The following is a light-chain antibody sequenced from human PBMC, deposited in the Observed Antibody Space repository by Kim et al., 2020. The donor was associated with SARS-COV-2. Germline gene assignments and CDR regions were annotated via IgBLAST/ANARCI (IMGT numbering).Light chain of an antibody. Sequence: QSITTSSTAPSSDIGCYTYVSWYQQHPCKAPKLMIYDVSKRSSGVSNRFSGSKSGNTASLTISGLQAEDEADYYCSSITSSSTGVFGGGTKLTVL. CDR2: DVS. CDR3: SSITSSSTGV. V-gene: IGLV2-14*04. J-gene: IGLJ2*01. CDR1: SSDIGCYTY.